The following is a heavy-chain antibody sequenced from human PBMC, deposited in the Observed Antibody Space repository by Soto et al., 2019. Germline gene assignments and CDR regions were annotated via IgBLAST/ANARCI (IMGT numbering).Heavy chain of an antibody. D-gene: IGHD4-17*01. CDR1: GFTFSSYA. CDR3: AKYGDLTVTTRNEYCYYYYGMDV. V-gene: IGHV3-23*01. J-gene: IGHJ6*02. CDR2: ISGSGGST. Sequence: EVQLLESGGGLVQPGGSLRLSCAASGFTFSSYAMSWVRQAPGKGLEWVSAISGSGGSTYYADSVKGRFTISRDNSKNTLYLQINGLRAEDTAVYYCAKYGDLTVTTRNEYCYYYYGMDVWGQGTTVTVSS.